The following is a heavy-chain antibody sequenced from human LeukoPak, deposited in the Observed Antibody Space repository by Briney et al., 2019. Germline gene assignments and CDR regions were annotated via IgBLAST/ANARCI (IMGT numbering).Heavy chain of an antibody. V-gene: IGHV4-34*01. CDR1: GGSFSGYY. J-gene: IGHJ5*02. D-gene: IGHD3-10*01. CDR3: ATRSSGTGYNWFDP. CDR2: INHSGST. Sequence: SETLSLTCAVYGGSFSGYYWSWIRQPPGKGLEWIGEINHSGSTNYNPSLKSRVTISVDTSKSQFSLKLSSVTAADTAVYYCATRSSGTGYNWFDPWGQGTLVTVSS.